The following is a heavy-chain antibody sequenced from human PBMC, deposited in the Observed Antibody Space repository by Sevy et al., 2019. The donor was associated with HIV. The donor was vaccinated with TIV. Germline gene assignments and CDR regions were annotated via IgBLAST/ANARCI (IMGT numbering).Heavy chain of an antibody. CDR1: GFTVNDKY. J-gene: IGHJ4*02. D-gene: IGHD6-19*01. Sequence: GGYLRLSCAISGFTVNDKYIIWVRQAPGKGLEWVSVIFSSGSTYYADSAKGRFTISRDNSKNTVDLQMNSVRAEDTAVYYCVSLFLSYRSGWSYFDYWGQGTLVIVSS. CDR3: VSLFLSYRSGWSYFDY. V-gene: IGHV3-66*02. CDR2: IFSSGST.